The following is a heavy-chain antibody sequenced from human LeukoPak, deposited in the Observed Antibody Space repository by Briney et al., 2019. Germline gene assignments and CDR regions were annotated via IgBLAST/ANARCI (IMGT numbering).Heavy chain of an antibody. CDR2: IRYDGSNK. D-gene: IGHD3-22*01. J-gene: IGHJ4*02. CDR1: GFTFSSYG. V-gene: IGHV3-30*02. Sequence: GGSLRLSCAASGFTFSSYGMHWVRQAPGKGLEWVAFIRYDGSNKYYADSVKGRFTISRDNSKNTLYLQMNSLRAEDTAVYYCAREVVPDSSGYSEYYFDYWGQGTLVTVSS. CDR3: AREVVPDSSGYSEYYFDY.